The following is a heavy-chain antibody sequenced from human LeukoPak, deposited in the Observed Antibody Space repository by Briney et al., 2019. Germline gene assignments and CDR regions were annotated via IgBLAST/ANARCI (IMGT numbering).Heavy chain of an antibody. CDR2: VYHSGNT. CDR3: ARDRGYLQFDY. J-gene: IGHJ4*02. Sequence: SETLSLTCTVSGFSISTGYYWGWIRQPPGKGLEWIGTVYHSGNTYYNPSLKSRVTISVDTSKNQFSLTLNSVTAADTAVYYCARDRGYLQFDYWGQGTLVTVSS. D-gene: IGHD2-15*01. V-gene: IGHV4-38-2*02. CDR1: GFSISTGYY.